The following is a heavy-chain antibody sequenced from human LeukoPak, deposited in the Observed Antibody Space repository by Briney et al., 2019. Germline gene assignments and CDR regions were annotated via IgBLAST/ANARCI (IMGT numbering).Heavy chain of an antibody. CDR3: ARDSIYGEDYYYYMDV. V-gene: IGHV4-61*02. CDR2: IYTSGST. J-gene: IGHJ6*03. D-gene: IGHD4-17*01. CDR1: GGSISSGSYY. Sequence: PSETLSLTCTVSGGSISSGSYYWSWIRQPAGKGLEWTGRIYTSGSTNYNPSLKSRVTISVDTAKNQLCLKPSSVTAADTAVYYCARDSIYGEDYYYYMDVWGKGTTVTVSS.